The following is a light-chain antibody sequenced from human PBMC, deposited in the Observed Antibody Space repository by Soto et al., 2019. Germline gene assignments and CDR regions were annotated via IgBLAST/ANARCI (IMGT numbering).Light chain of an antibody. J-gene: IGKJ4*01. CDR2: GAS. CDR3: QQRSA. CDR1: QSISGN. V-gene: IGKV3-15*01. Sequence: EIVMTQSPATLSVSPGERATLSCRASQSISGNLAWYQQKPGQGPRLLIYGASSRATGIAARFSGSGSGTDFTLTISSLEPEDFAVYYCQQRSAFGGGTKVDIK.